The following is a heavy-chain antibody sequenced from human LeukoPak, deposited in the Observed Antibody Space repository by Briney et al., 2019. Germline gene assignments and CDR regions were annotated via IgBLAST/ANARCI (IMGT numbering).Heavy chain of an antibody. Sequence: GSLRLSCAASGFTFSSYAMSWVRQAPGKGLEWIGHIYYLGTTKYNPSLKSRLTISVDTSKNQLSLKLSSLTAADTALYYCARSPVAGTGIWYFDYWGQGTLVTVSS. V-gene: IGHV4-59*12. J-gene: IGHJ4*02. CDR3: ARSPVAGTGIWYFDY. CDR1: GFTFSSYA. CDR2: IYYLGTT. D-gene: IGHD6-19*01.